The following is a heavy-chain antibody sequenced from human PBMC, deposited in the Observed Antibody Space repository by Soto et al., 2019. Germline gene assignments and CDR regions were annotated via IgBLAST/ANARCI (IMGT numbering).Heavy chain of an antibody. J-gene: IGHJ4*02. CDR1: GFTFSSYS. CDR3: ARVEYSGYDPSHFDY. D-gene: IGHD5-12*01. V-gene: IGHV3-21*01. Sequence: GGSLRLSCAASGFTFSSYSMNWVRQAPGKGLEWVSSISSSSSYIYYADSVKGRFTISRDNAKNSLYLQMNSLRAEDTAVYYCARVEYSGYDPSHFDYWGQGTLVTVSS. CDR2: ISSSSSYI.